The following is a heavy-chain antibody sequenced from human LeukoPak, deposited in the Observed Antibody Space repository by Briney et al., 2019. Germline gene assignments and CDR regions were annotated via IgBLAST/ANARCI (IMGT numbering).Heavy chain of an antibody. Sequence: PSETLSLTCTVSGVSISSYYWSWIRQSPGQGLEWILYICNSGSTTYNPSLKGRLTIPVDTSKNQFSLKLSSVTAADTAVYYCAREGYSPYRLPYANHVFDIWAKGTMVTVSS. CDR1: GVSISSYY. CDR2: ICNSGST. J-gene: IGHJ3*02. CDR3: AREGYSPYRLPYANHVFDI. V-gene: IGHV4-59*01. D-gene: IGHD5-12*01.